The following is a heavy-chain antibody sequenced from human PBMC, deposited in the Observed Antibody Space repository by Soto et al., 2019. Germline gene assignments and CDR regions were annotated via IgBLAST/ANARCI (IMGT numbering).Heavy chain of an antibody. V-gene: IGHV1-69*01. Sequence: QVQLVQSGAEVKKPGSSVKVSCKASGGTFSSYAISWVRQAPGQGLEWMGGIIPIFGTANYAQKFQGRVTITADESTSTAYMELSSLRSEDTAVYYCASEARSSPVDWPPPYFDYWGQGTLVTVSS. J-gene: IGHJ4*02. CDR2: IIPIFGTA. D-gene: IGHD3-9*01. CDR1: GGTFSSYA. CDR3: ASEARSSPVDWPPPYFDY.